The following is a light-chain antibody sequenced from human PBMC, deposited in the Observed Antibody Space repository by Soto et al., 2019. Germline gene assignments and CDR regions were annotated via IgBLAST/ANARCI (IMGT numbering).Light chain of an antibody. Sequence: QSVLTQPAPVSGSPGQSITISCTGTSSDVGGYNYVSWFQQHPGKAPKLMVYDVSSRPSGVSNRFSGSKSGNTASLTISGLHAEDEADYYCSSYTSNTTLVFGGGTKLTVL. V-gene: IGLV2-14*01. CDR1: SSDVGGYNY. CDR3: SSYTSNTTLV. CDR2: DVS. J-gene: IGLJ2*01.